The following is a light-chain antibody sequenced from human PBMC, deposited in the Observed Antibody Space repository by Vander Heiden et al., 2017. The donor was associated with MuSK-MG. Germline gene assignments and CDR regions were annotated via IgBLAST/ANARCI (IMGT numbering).Light chain of an antibody. CDR3: LQTHRTPFT. CDR1: QSISNS. V-gene: IGKV1-39*01. J-gene: IGKJ4*01. Sequence: IQMTQSPSSLSASLGDRVTVTCRASQSISNSLNWYQQKSGKAPKLLVFLASSLQSGVPSRFSGSGSGTNFTLTISNLAPEDFATYYCLQTHRTPFTFGGGTRVEI. CDR2: LAS.